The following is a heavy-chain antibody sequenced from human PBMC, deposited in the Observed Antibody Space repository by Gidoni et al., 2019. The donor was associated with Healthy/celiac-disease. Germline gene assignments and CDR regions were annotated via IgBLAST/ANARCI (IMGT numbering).Heavy chain of an antibody. J-gene: IGHJ5*02. CDR1: GFTFSSYA. D-gene: IGHD6-19*01. CDR3: AKDPFGGWSEGWFDP. CDR2: ISGSGGST. V-gene: IGHV3-23*01. Sequence: EVQLLESGGGLVQPEGSLRLSCAASGFTFSSYAMSWVRQAPGKGLEWVSAISGSGGSTYYADSVKGRFTISRDNSKNTLYLQMNSLRAEDTAVYYCAKDPFGGWSEGWFDPWGQGTLVTVSS.